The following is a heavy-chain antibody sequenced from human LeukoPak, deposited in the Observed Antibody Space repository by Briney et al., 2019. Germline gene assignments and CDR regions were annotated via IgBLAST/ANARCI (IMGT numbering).Heavy chain of an antibody. CDR3: VGGYLDYYYGMDV. CDR2: ISWNSGSI. J-gene: IGHJ6*02. CDR1: GFTFDDYA. V-gene: IGHV3-9*01. Sequence: SLGLSCAASGFTFDDYAMHWVRQAPGKGLEWVSGISWNSGSIGYADSVKGRFTISRDNAKNSLYLQMNSLRAEDTALYYCVGGYLDYYYGMDVWGQGTTVTVSS. D-gene: IGHD3-16*02.